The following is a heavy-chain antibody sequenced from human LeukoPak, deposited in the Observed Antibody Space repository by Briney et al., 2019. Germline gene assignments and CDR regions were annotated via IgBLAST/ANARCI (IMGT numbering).Heavy chain of an antibody. J-gene: IGHJ4*02. CDR1: GFTFSSYT. CDR3: ARGHTAVTRHFDF. Sequence: PGGSLRLSCAASGFTFSSYTMNWVRQAPGKGLEWVSSISSSSSYIYYADSVKGRFTISRDNAKNSLYLQMHSLRAEDTAVYYCARGHTAVTRHFDFWGQGTLVTVSS. D-gene: IGHD4-17*01. CDR2: ISSSSSYI. V-gene: IGHV3-21*01.